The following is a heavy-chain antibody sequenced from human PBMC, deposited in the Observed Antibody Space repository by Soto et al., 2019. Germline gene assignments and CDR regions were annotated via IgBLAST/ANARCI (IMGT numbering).Heavy chain of an antibody. Sequence: GGSLRLSCTASGFTFSSYAMSWVRQAPGKELEWVSTISGNSGKTNYAESVKGRFSISRDNSKNTVHLQLDSLRAEDTAVYFCAKLGFVLMELYYFHQWGHGTLVTVSS. CDR3: AKLGFVLMELYYFHQ. CDR2: ISGNSGKT. J-gene: IGHJ4*01. V-gene: IGHV3-23*01. D-gene: IGHD2-8*01. CDR1: GFTFSSYA.